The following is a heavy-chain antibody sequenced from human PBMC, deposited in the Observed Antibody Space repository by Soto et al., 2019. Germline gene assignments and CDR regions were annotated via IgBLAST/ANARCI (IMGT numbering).Heavy chain of an antibody. CDR1: GGTFREYA. J-gene: IGHJ6*02. CDR2: IIPIFATI. D-gene: IGHD2-2*01. V-gene: IGHV1-69*06. Sequence: QLQLVQSGAKVKKPGSAVKVSCKASGGTFREYAISWVRQAPGQGLEWLGGIIPIFATINYAQNFQGRVTITADKSTSTAYMEVSSLRAGDTAVYYCGRGYCTSTTCEDYYVMDVWGQGTTVTVTS. CDR3: GRGYCTSTTCEDYYVMDV.